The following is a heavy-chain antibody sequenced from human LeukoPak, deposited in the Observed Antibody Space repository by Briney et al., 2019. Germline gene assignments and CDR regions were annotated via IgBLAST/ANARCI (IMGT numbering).Heavy chain of an antibody. Sequence: GGSLRLSCAASGFTFDDYGMSWVRQAPGKGLEWVSGINWNGGSTGYADSVKGRFTISRDDAKSSVYLQMNNLTTEDTAIYYCARDLPWHTVATPGSWGQGTLVTVSS. CDR3: ARDLPWHTVATPGS. CDR1: GFTFDDYG. V-gene: IGHV3-20*04. CDR2: INWNGGST. J-gene: IGHJ5*02. D-gene: IGHD4-23*01.